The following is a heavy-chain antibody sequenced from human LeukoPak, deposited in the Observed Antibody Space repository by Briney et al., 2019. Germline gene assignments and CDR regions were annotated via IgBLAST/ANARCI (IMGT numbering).Heavy chain of an antibody. CDR1: GFTFSSYW. CDR2: IKQDGSEK. D-gene: IGHD3-22*01. CDR3: ARDSGYNTFDY. Sequence: GGSLRLSCAASGFTFSSYWMSWVRQAPGKGLEWVANIKQDGSEKHYVDSVKGRFTISRDNAKNSLYLQMNSLRAEDTAVYYCARDSGYNTFDYWGQGTLVTVSS. V-gene: IGHV3-7*01. J-gene: IGHJ4*02.